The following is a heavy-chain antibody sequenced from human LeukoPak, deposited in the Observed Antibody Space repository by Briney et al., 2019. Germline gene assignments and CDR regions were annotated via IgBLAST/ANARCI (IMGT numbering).Heavy chain of an antibody. J-gene: IGHJ6*02. CDR2: ISSSGTYT. Sequence: KPGGSLRLSCAASGFTFCDYYMSWIRQAPGKGLEWVSYISSSGTYTNYADSVKGRFTISRDNAKNSLYLQMNSLRAEDTAVFYCARALEQKKGSYYYYYSMDVWGQGTTVTVSS. CDR3: ARALEQKKGSYYYYYSMDV. CDR1: GFTFCDYY. V-gene: IGHV3-11*05. D-gene: IGHD1-26*01.